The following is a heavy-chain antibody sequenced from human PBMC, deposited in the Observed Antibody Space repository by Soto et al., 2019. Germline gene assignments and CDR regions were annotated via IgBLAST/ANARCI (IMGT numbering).Heavy chain of an antibody. Sequence: SETLSLTCAVSGGSISSGGYSWSWIRQPPGKGLEWVGYIYHSGSTYYNPSLKSRVTISVDRSKNQFSLKLSSVTAADTAVYYCARSSTTVTTLDHWGQGTLVTVSS. CDR3: ARSSTTVTTLDH. V-gene: IGHV4-30-2*01. D-gene: IGHD1-26*01. CDR2: IYHSGST. J-gene: IGHJ4*02. CDR1: GGSISSGGYS.